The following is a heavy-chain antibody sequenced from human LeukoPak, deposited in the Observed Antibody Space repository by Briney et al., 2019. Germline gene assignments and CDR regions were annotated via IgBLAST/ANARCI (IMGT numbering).Heavy chain of an antibody. Sequence: GRSLRLSCAASGFTFSSYAMHWVRQAPGKGLEWVAVISYDGSNKYYADSVKGRFTISRDNSKNTLYLQMNSLRAEDTGVYYCARRPHYCSSTSCYNWAFDYWGRGTLVTVSS. D-gene: IGHD2-2*02. CDR3: ARRPHYCSSTSCYNWAFDY. V-gene: IGHV3-30-3*01. CDR1: GFTFSSYA. CDR2: ISYDGSNK. J-gene: IGHJ4*02.